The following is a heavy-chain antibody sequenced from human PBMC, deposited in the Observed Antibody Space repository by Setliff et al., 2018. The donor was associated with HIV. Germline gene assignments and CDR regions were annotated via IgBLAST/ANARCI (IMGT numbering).Heavy chain of an antibody. Sequence: RASVKVSCKASRYTFSTYAFHWVRQAPGQRLEWMGWINAANGDTKYSQKFQGRVTITRDKSASTAYMELSSLRSEDTALYYCARDWLMIRGVSWFDPWGQGTLVTVSS. D-gene: IGHD3-10*01. CDR2: INAANGDT. CDR1: RYTFSTYA. CDR3: ARDWLMIRGVSWFDP. J-gene: IGHJ5*02. V-gene: IGHV1-3*01.